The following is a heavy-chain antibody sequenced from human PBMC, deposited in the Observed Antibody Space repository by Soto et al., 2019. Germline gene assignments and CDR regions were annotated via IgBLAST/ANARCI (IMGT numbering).Heavy chain of an antibody. V-gene: IGHV1-24*01. D-gene: IGHD2-15*01. Sequence: QVQLVQSGAEVKKPGASVKVSCKVSGYTLTELSMHWVRQAPGKGLEGMGGFDTEDGETIYAQKFQGRVTMTEDTSTDPAYMELSSLRSEDTAVYYFATGLRRYCSGGSFTRRYSYYYCGVDVWGQGTTVTVSS. J-gene: IGHJ6*02. CDR2: FDTEDGET. CDR1: GYTLTELS. CDR3: ATGLRRYCSGGSFTRRYSYYYCGVDV.